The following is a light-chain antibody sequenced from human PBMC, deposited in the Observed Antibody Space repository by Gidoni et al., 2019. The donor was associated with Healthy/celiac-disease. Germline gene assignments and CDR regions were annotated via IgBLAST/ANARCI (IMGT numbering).Light chain of an antibody. J-gene: IGKJ5*01. CDR1: QSVSSN. Sequence: EIVMTQSPATLSVSPGESATLSCRASQSVSSNLAWDQQTPGQSPRLLIRGATTRATGIPARFRGSGAGTEFTLTSSSLQSEYFAVYYCQQYNNWPPAFGQGTRLEIK. CDR2: GAT. V-gene: IGKV3-15*01. CDR3: QQYNNWPPA.